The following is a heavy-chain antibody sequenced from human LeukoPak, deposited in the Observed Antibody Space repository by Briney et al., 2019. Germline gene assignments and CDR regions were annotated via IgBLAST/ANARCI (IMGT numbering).Heavy chain of an antibody. CDR2: INWNGGST. CDR1: GFTFDDYG. J-gene: IGHJ4*02. D-gene: IGHD5-12*01. CDR3: ARGGVATIPTILDY. V-gene: IGHV3-20*04. Sequence: PGGSLRLSCAASGFTFDDYGMSWVRQAPGKGLEWVSGINWNGGSTGYAASVKGRFTISRDNAKNSLYLQMNSLRAEDTALYYCARGGVATIPTILDYWGQGTLVTVSS.